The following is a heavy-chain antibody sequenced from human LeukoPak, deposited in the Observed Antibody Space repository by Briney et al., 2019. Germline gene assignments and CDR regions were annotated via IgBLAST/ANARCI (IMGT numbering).Heavy chain of an antibody. D-gene: IGHD3-10*01. J-gene: IGHJ4*02. CDR3: ARMRATITMVRGVITRELDC. Sequence: GASVKVSCKASGYTFTGYYMHWVRQAPGQGLEWMGWINPNSGGTNYAQKFQGRVTMTRDTSISTAYMELSRLRSDDTAVYYCARMRATITMVRGVITRELDCWGQGTLVTVSS. CDR2: INPNSGGT. V-gene: IGHV1-2*02. CDR1: GYTFTGYY.